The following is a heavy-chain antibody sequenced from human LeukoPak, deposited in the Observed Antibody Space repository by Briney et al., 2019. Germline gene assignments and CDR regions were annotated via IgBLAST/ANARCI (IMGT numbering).Heavy chain of an antibody. CDR2: ISGSGGST. CDR3: AKYDRITMIVVAAKTGFDY. D-gene: IGHD3-22*01. V-gene: IGHV3-23*01. Sequence: PGGSLRLSCAASGFTFSSYAMSWVRQAPGKGLEWVSAISGSGGSTYYADSVKGRFTISRDNSKNTLYLQMNSLRAEDTAVYYCAKYDRITMIVVAAKTGFDYWGQGTLVTVSS. CDR1: GFTFSSYA. J-gene: IGHJ4*02.